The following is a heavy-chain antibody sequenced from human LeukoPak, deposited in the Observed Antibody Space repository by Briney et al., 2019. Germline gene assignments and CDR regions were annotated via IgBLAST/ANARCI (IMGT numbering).Heavy chain of an antibody. V-gene: IGHV3-48*01. Sequence: PGGSLRLSCAASGFTFSSYSMNWVRQAPGKGLEWVSYISSSSSTIYYADSVKGRFTISRDNAKNSLYLQMNSLRAEDTAVYYCAREGSGYYNLHYYYYMDVWGKGTTVTVSS. CDR3: AREGSGYYNLHYYYYMDV. CDR2: ISSSSSTI. CDR1: GFTFSSYS. J-gene: IGHJ6*03. D-gene: IGHD3-22*01.